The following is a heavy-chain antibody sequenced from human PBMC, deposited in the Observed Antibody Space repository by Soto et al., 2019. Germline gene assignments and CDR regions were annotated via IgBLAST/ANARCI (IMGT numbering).Heavy chain of an antibody. V-gene: IGHV1-46*03. Sequence: QVQLMQSGAEVKQPGASVKVSCKASGYTLTSYYMHWVRQAPGQGLEWMGIINPSGGSTSYTQWGQGRVTMTRDTSTSTVYMELSSLRSEDTAVYYCASRLYSSGYYGFLDHWGQGTLVTVSS. CDR3: ASRLYSSGYYGFLDH. CDR1: GYTLTSYY. D-gene: IGHD3-22*01. J-gene: IGHJ4*02. CDR2: INPSGGST.